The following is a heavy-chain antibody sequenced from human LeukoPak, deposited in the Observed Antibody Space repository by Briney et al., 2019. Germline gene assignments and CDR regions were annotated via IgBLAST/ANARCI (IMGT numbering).Heavy chain of an antibody. CDR1: GFTFNNYW. J-gene: IGHJ6*03. V-gene: IGHV3-15*01. D-gene: IGHD3-3*01. Sequence: GGSLRLSCAASGFTFNNYWMSWVRQAPGKGLEWVGRIKSKTDGGTTDYAAPVKGRFTISRDDSKNTLYLQMNSLKTEDTAVYYCTTVHDAGYMDVWGKGTTVTVSS. CDR3: TTVHDAGYMDV. CDR2: IKSKTDGGTT.